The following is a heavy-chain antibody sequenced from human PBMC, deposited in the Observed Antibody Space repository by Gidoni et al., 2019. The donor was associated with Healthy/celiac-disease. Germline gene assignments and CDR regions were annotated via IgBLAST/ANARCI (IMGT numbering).Heavy chain of an antibody. Sequence: EVQLVESGGGSVQPGRSLRLSCAASGFTFDAYALRWVRQAPGKGLEWVSGISWNSGSIGNADSVKGRFTISRDNAKNALYLQMNSLRAEDTALYYCAKDLDIAAAGGGDYWGQGTLVTVSS. CDR2: ISWNSGSI. CDR1: GFTFDAYA. J-gene: IGHJ4*02. D-gene: IGHD6-13*01. V-gene: IGHV3-9*01. CDR3: AKDLDIAAAGGGDY.